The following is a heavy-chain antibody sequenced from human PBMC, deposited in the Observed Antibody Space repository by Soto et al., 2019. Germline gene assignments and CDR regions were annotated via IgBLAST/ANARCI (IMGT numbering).Heavy chain of an antibody. CDR3: ARESPGYYYGMDV. Sequence: QLQLQESGSGLVKPSQTLSLTCAVSGGSISSGGYSWSWIRQPPGKGLEWIGYIYHSGSTYYNPSLKSRVXXPXDXXKNQFSLKLSSVTAADTAVYYCARESPGYYYGMDVWGQGTTVTVSS. CDR2: IYHSGST. J-gene: IGHJ6*02. CDR1: GGSISSGGYS. V-gene: IGHV4-30-2*01.